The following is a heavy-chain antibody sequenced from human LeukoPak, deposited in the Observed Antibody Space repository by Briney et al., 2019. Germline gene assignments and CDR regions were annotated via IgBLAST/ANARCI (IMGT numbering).Heavy chain of an antibody. V-gene: IGHV3-11*04. D-gene: IGHD2-2*02. CDR3: ARTSYCSSTSCYRDLDY. J-gene: IGHJ4*02. Sequence: PGGSLRLSCAASGFTFSDYYMSWIRQAPGKGLEWVSYISSSGSTIYYADSVKGRFTIPRDNSKNSLYLQMNSLRAEDTAVYYCARTSYCSSTSCYRDLDYWGQGTLVTVSS. CDR1: GFTFSDYY. CDR2: ISSSGSTI.